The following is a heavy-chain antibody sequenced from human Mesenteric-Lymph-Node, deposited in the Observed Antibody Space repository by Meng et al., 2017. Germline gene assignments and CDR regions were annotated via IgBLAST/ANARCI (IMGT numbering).Heavy chain of an antibody. V-gene: IGHV3-48*01. CDR2: ISSSGSTI. Sequence: GGSLRLSCAASGFTFSSYSMNWVRQAPGKGLEWVSYISSSGSTIYYADSVKGRFTISRDNFQNTLYLQMNSLRVEDTALYYCATEPYVNSGNGAFDFWGQGTMVTVSS. CDR3: ATEPYVNSGNGAFDF. CDR1: GFTFSSYS. J-gene: IGHJ3*01. D-gene: IGHD3-10*01.